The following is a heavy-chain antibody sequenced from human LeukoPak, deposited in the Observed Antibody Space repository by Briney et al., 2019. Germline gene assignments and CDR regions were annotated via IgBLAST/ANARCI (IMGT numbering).Heavy chain of an antibody. CDR3: ATYSGYDRIFDY. CDR2: ISGSSNAI. CDR1: TFTFSTSG. J-gene: IGHJ4*02. Sequence: PGGSLRLSCVASTFTFSTSGMNWVRQAPGKGQEWVSYISGSSNAINYAGSVKGRFTVSRDNAKNSLYLQMNSLRAEDTAVYYCATYSGYDRIFDYWGQGTLVTVSS. D-gene: IGHD5-12*01. V-gene: IGHV3-48*01.